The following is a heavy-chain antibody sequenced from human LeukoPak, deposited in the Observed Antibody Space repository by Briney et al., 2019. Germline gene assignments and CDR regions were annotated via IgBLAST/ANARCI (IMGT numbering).Heavy chain of an antibody. CDR3: ASLASGAYSGSYYPGVDY. Sequence: GASVKVSCKASGYTFTGYYMHWVRQAPGQGLEWMGWINPNSGGTNYAQKFQGWVTMTRDTSISTAYMELSRLRSDDTAVYYCASLASGAYSGSYYPGVDYWGQGTLVTVSS. CDR2: INPNSGGT. CDR1: GYTFTGYY. J-gene: IGHJ4*02. D-gene: IGHD3-10*01. V-gene: IGHV1-2*04.